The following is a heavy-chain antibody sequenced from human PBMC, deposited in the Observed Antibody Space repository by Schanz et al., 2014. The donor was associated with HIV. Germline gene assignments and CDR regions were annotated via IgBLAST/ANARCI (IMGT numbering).Heavy chain of an antibody. D-gene: IGHD4-17*01. Sequence: VQLLESGGGLVQPGGSLRLSCAASGFAFSNYAMSWVRQAPGKGLEWVSSITESGGRTYYADSVNGRFTISRDNSKNTLYLQMTTLRTEDTAVYYCARDLHDYGDARTDYWGQGILVTVSS. J-gene: IGHJ4*02. CDR3: ARDLHDYGDARTDY. CDR1: GFAFSNYA. V-gene: IGHV3-23*01. CDR2: ITESGGRT.